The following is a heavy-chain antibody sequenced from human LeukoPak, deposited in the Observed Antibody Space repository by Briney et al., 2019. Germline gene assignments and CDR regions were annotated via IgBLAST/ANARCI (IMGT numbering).Heavy chain of an antibody. CDR3: AKEYGSGSYYPY. Sequence: EGSLRLSCAASGFTFSSYGMNWVRQAPGKGLEWVSAISGSGGSTYYADSVKGRFTISRDNSKDTLYLQMNSLRAEDTAVYYCAKEYGSGSYYPYWGQGTLVTVSS. CDR1: GFTFSSYG. D-gene: IGHD3-10*01. CDR2: ISGSGGST. J-gene: IGHJ4*02. V-gene: IGHV3-23*01.